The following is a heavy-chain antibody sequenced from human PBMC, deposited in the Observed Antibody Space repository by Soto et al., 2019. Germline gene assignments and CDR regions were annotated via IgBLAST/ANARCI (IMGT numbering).Heavy chain of an antibody. D-gene: IGHD6-13*01. CDR1: GFTFSSYW. CDR2: IKQDGSEK. J-gene: IGHJ4*02. CDR3: ARDRSRVAAAGHVDY. V-gene: IGHV3-7*01. Sequence: GGSLRLSCAASGFTFSSYWMSWVRQAPGKGLEWVASIKQDGSEKYYVDSVKGRFTISRDNAKNSLYLQMNSLRAEDTAVYYCARDRSRVAAAGHVDYWGQGTLVTVSS.